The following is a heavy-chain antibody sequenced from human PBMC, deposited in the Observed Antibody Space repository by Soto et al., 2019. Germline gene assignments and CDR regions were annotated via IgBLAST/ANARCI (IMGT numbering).Heavy chain of an antibody. Sequence: QVQLVQSGAEVKKPGSSVKVSCKASGGTFSSYAISWVRQAPGQGLEWMGGIIPIFGTANYAQKFQGRVTXXAXEXPSTASMELSSLIAADTAVSYCSRHGTTVPCNWFDPWGQGTLVTVSS. CDR3: SRHGTTVPCNWFDP. CDR2: IIPIFGTA. D-gene: IGHD4-17*01. J-gene: IGHJ5*02. V-gene: IGHV1-69*12. CDR1: GGTFSSYA.